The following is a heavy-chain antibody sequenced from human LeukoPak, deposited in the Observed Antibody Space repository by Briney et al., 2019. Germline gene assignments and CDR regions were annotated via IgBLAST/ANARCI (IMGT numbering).Heavy chain of an antibody. J-gene: IGHJ4*02. Sequence: SQTLSLTCTVSGGSISSGGYYWSWIRQHPGKGLEWIGYIYYSGSTYYNPSLKSRVTISVDTSKNQFSLKLSSVTAADTAVYYCARAVPYYYDSSGHRATRYYFDYWGQGTLVTVSS. CDR1: GGSISSGGYY. V-gene: IGHV4-31*03. CDR2: IYYSGST. D-gene: IGHD3-22*01. CDR3: ARAVPYYYDSSGHRATRYYFDY.